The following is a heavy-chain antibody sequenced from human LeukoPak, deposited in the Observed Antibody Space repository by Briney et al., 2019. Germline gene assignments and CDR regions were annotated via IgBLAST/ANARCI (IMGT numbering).Heavy chain of an antibody. CDR3: ARDGSYYYDSSGYGNSYYFDY. CDR2: ISYDGSNK. V-gene: IGHV3-30-3*01. Sequence: PGGSLRLSCAASGFTFSSYAMHWVRQAPGKGLEWVAVISYDGSNKYYADSVKGRFTISRDNSKNTLYLQMNSLRAEDTAVYYCARDGSYYYDSSGYGNSYYFDYWGQGTLVTVSS. CDR1: GFTFSSYA. J-gene: IGHJ4*02. D-gene: IGHD3-22*01.